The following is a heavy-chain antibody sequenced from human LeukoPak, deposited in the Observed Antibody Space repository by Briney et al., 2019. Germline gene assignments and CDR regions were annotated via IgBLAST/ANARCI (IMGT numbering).Heavy chain of an antibody. CDR1: GLSVSSNS. CDR3: VRGMGVSMLYYFDY. CDR2: LYSDGTT. J-gene: IGHJ4*02. D-gene: IGHD3-10*01. Sequence: GGSLRLSCAASGLSVSSNSMSWVRQAPGKGLEWVSVLYSDGTTYYADSVKGRFTISRDNSKNTLYLQMNSLRAEDTAVYYCVRGMGVSMLYYFDYWGQGTLVTVSS. V-gene: IGHV3-66*02.